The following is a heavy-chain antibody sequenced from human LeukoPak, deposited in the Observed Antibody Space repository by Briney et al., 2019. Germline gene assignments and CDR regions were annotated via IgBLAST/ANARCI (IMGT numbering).Heavy chain of an antibody. J-gene: IGHJ4*02. CDR3: ARGLTVRED. CDR2: INHSGST. D-gene: IGHD3-9*01. Sequence: SETLSLTCAIYGGSFSGYYWSWIRQPPGKGLEWIGEINHSGSTNYNPSLKSRVTISVDTSKNQFSLKLSSVTAADTAVYYCARGLTVREDWGQGTLVTVSS. CDR1: GGSFSGYY. V-gene: IGHV4-34*01.